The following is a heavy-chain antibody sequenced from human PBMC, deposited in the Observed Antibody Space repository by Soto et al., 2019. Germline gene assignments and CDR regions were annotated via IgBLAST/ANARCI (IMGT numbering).Heavy chain of an antibody. CDR2: ISYDGSNK. CDR1: GFTFSSYG. CDR3: AKEAYSSGEYGCYFDY. Sequence: QVQLVESGGGVVQPGRSLTLSCAASGFTFSSYGMHWVRQAPGNGLERVAVISYDGSNKYYADSVKGRVTISRDNSKNSLYLQMISLRAEDTAVYYCAKEAYSSGEYGCYFDYWGLGTLVTVS. J-gene: IGHJ4*02. V-gene: IGHV3-30*18. D-gene: IGHD6-19*01.